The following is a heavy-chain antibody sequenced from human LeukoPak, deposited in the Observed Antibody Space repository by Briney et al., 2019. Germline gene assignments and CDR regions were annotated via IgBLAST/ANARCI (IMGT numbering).Heavy chain of an antibody. D-gene: IGHD4-17*01. CDR3: ARGALDPETVTNYFEY. V-gene: IGHV1-2*02. Sequence: ASVKVSCKASGYTFSDHYMQWVRQAPGQGFEWLGWINPNSGDTSYARKFRGRVTMTRDMSLSTAYMELSRLTFDDTAVYYCARGALDPETVTNYFEYWAQGTLVTVSS. CDR1: GYTFSDHY. J-gene: IGHJ4*02. CDR2: INPNSGDT.